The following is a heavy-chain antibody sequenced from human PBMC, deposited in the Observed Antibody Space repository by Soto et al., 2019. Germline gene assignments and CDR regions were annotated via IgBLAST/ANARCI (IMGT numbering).Heavy chain of an antibody. V-gene: IGHV3-73*01. J-gene: IGHJ4*02. Sequence: PGGSLRLSCAASGFTFSGSAMHWVRQASGKGLEWVGRIRSKANSYATAYAASVKGRFTISRDDSKNTAYLQMNSLKTEDTAVYYCTRLSSAVAGTASYWGQGTLVTVSS. CDR1: GFTFSGSA. CDR3: TRLSSAVAGTASY. CDR2: IRSKANSYAT. D-gene: IGHD6-19*01.